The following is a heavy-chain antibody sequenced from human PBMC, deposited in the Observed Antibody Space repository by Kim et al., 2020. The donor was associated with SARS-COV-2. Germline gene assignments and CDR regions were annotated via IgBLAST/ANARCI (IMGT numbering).Heavy chain of an antibody. V-gene: IGHV4-39*01. J-gene: IGHJ2*01. CDR3: ARHPSITMIVIAWYFDL. D-gene: IGHD3-22*01. CDR2: IYYSGST. CDR1: GGSISSSSYY. Sequence: SETLSLTCTVSGGSISSSSYYWGWIRQPPGKGLEWIGSIYYSGSTYYNPSLKSRVTISVDTSKNQFSLKLSFVTAADTAVYYCARHPSITMIVIAWYFDLWGRSNLVTVSS.